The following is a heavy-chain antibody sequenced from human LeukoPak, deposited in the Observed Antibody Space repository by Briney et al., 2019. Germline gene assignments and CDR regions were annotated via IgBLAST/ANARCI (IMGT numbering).Heavy chain of an antibody. V-gene: IGHV3-21*01. CDR2: ISSGSNYI. J-gene: IGHJ4*02. CDR3: ATGVRGYNSALDY. CDR1: GLTFSSYS. Sequence: PGGSLRLSCAASGLTFSSYSMNWVRQAPGQGLEWVSSISSGSNYIYYADSLKGRFTISRDNAKNSLNLQMHSLRAEDTAMYYCATGVRGYNSALDYWGQATLVTVSA. D-gene: IGHD6-19*01.